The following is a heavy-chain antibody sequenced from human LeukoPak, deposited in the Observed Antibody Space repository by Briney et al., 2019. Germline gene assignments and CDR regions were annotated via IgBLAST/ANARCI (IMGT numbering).Heavy chain of an antibody. CDR1: GGSISSGYYH. Sequence: RSSETLSLTCTVSGGSISSGYYHWSWFRQHPGKGLEWIGYIYYSGSTSYNPSLKSRLTISVDTSRKQCSLRLTSVTVADTAVYYCARDSAVVPRALFYWGQGILVTVSS. D-gene: IGHD3-22*01. CDR2: IYYSGST. J-gene: IGHJ4*02. V-gene: IGHV4-31*03. CDR3: ARDSAVVPRALFY.